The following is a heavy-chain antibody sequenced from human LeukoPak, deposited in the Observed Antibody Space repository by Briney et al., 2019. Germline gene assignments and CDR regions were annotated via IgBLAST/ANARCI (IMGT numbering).Heavy chain of an antibody. CDR3: AKCYNSGWYVTDH. CDR1: GFTFSNAW. V-gene: IGHV3-15*01. J-gene: IGHJ4*02. D-gene: IGHD6-19*01. CDR2: IKSKTDGGTT. Sequence: GGSLRLSCAASGFTFSNAWMSWVRQAPGKGLEWVGRIKSKTDGGTTDYAAPVKGRFTISRDNSKNTLYLQVYSLRVDDTAVYYCAKCYNSGWYVTDHWGQGTVVTVSS.